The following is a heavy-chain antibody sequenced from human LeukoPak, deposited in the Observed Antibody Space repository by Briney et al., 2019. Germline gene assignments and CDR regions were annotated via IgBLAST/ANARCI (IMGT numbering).Heavy chain of an antibody. V-gene: IGHV3-21*01. CDR3: ALGGWLQPFDY. D-gene: IGHD5-24*01. CDR1: GFIFSTYS. J-gene: IGHJ4*02. CDR2: ISSSSSSI. Sequence: GGSLRLSCAASGFIFSTYSMNWVRQAPGKGLEWVSYISSSSSSIYYADSVKGRFTISRDNAKNSLYLQMNSLRAEDTAVYYCALGGWLQPFDYWGQGTLVTVSS.